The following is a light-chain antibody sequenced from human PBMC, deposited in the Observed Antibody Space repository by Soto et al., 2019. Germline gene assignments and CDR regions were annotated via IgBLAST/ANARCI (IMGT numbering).Light chain of an antibody. CDR1: SSNIGINF. V-gene: IGLV1-47*02. CDR3: AVWDDSLSGYV. Sequence: QSVLSQPPSASGTPGQRVTISCSGSSSNIGINFVYWYQQLPGAAPKLLIYSNNQRLSGVPDRFTGSRSGTSASLAIRGLQSEDEADYYCAVWDDSLSGYVFGGGNKLTVL. CDR2: SNN. J-gene: IGLJ1*01.